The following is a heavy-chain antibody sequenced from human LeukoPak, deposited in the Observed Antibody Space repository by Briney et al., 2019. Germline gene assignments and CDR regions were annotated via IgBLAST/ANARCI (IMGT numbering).Heavy chain of an antibody. Sequence: GGSLRLSCAASGYAFSTYWMHWVRQAPGKGLVWVSHIKSDGSRTTYADSVKGRFTISRDNAKNTLYLQMNSLRAEDTAVYYCARDRGYTQDYWGQGTLVSVSS. CDR3: ARDRGYTQDY. V-gene: IGHV3-74*01. CDR1: GYAFSTYW. D-gene: IGHD5-12*01. CDR2: IKSDGSRT. J-gene: IGHJ4*02.